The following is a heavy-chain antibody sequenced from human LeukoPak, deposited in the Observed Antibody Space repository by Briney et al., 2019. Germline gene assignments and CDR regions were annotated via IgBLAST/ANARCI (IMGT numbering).Heavy chain of an antibody. CDR2: IHPDDSET. V-gene: IGHV5-51*01. J-gene: IGHJ6*02. CDR3: SRLGDDYITVGLDV. CDR1: GYNFGTFW. D-gene: IGHD5-24*01. Sequence: GESLKISCKASGYNFGTFWIAWVRQIPGKGLEWMGIIHPDDSETRYSPSFQGQVTFSADKSITTAYLQWSSLKASDTAMYYCSRLGDDYITVGLDVWGQGTTVTVSS.